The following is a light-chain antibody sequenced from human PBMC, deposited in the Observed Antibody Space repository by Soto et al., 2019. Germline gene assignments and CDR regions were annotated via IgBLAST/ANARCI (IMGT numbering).Light chain of an antibody. CDR3: SSYTSSSTYV. V-gene: IGLV2-14*01. CDR2: EVS. J-gene: IGLJ1*01. CDR1: SSDVGAYNY. Sequence: LSPPSSVSGSPGQSRTISCTGTSSDVGAYNYVSWYQQHPGKAPKVMIYEVSNRPSGVSNRFSGSKSGNTASLTISGLQAEAEADYYCSSYTSSSTYVFGTGTKVTGL.